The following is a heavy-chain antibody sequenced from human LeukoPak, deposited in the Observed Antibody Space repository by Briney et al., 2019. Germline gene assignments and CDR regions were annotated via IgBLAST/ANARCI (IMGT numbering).Heavy chain of an antibody. CDR2: MNPNSGNT. Sequence: ASVKVSCKASGYTFTSYDINWVRQATGQGLEWMGWMNPNSGNTGYAQKFQGRVTMTRNTSITTAYMELSSLTSEDTAVYFCARGPHTSGWPQQYYWGQGTLVTVSS. J-gene: IGHJ4*02. CDR1: GYTFTSYD. V-gene: IGHV1-8*01. CDR3: ARGPHTSGWPQQYY. D-gene: IGHD6-19*01.